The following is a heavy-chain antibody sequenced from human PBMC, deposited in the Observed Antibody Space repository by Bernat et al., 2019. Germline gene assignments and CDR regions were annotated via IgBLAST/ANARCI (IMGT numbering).Heavy chain of an antibody. J-gene: IGHJ4*02. D-gene: IGHD3-10*01. V-gene: IGHV4-39*01. CDR3: ARLAPLVVRGVTRDY. Sequence: QLQLQESVPGLVKPSETLSLTCTVSGGSISSSSYYWGWIRQPPGKGLEWIGSIYYSGSTYYNPSLKSRVTISVDTSKNQFSLKLSSVTAADTAVYYCARLAPLVVRGVTRDYWGQGTLVTVSS. CDR1: GGSISSSSYY. CDR2: IYYSGST.